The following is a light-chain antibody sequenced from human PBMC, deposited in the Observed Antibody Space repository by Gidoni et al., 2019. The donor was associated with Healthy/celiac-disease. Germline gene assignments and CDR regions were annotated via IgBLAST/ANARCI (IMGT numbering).Light chain of an antibody. CDR3: QQYGSSPPKT. J-gene: IGKJ1*01. Sequence: EIVLTKSPGTLPLSPGERATLSCRASQSVSSSYFAWYQQKPGQAPRLLIYGASSRATGIPDRFSGSGSGTDFTLTISRLEPEDFAVYYCQQYGSSPPKTFGQGTKVEIK. CDR1: QSVSSSY. CDR2: GAS. V-gene: IGKV3-20*01.